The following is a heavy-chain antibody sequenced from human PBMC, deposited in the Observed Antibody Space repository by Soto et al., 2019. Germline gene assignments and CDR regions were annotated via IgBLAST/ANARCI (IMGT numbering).Heavy chain of an antibody. D-gene: IGHD3-16*01. Sequence: PSETLSLTCTVSGDSISSATHYWNWIRQHPGKGLEWIGYLSSSGNSDYNPSLKSRLAISIDTSKNQCSLKLSSVTAADTAVYFCAREGGESSDGLYYFDSWGQGSLVTVSS. CDR2: LSSSGNS. J-gene: IGHJ4*02. CDR3: AREGGESSDGLYYFDS. V-gene: IGHV4-31*03. CDR1: GDSISSATHY.